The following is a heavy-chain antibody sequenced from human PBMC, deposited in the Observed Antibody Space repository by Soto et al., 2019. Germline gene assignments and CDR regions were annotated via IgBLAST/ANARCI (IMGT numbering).Heavy chain of an antibody. CDR2: INPTGGAT. D-gene: IGHD5-12*01. CDR3: ARGRQTWRRNDAFDV. Sequence: GASVKVSCKASGYTFSDYFMHWVRQAPGQGLEWVGLINPTGGATSYPQKFQGSVSLTVDTSTTTFYMELRSLRSDDTAVYYCARGRQTWRRNDAFDVWGQGALVTVSS. J-gene: IGHJ3*01. CDR1: GYTFSDYF. V-gene: IGHV1-46*01.